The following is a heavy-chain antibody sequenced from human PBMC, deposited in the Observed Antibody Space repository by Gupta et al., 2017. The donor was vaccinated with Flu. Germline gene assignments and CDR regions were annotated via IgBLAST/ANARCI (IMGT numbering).Heavy chain of an antibody. CDR2: FDHEDGQT. CDR1: GNSVTKLS. Sequence: QVQLVQSGAEVKKPGASVKVSCKVSGNSVTKLSIHWVRQAPGKGLEWMGGFDHEDGQTTHAQKFQGRLTMTEDTSTETAYMELSSLRSEDTAMYYCATVSAGALIAVSDYLDYWGQGTLVTVSS. J-gene: IGHJ4*02. CDR3: ATVSAGALIAVSDYLDY. D-gene: IGHD6-19*01. V-gene: IGHV1-24*01.